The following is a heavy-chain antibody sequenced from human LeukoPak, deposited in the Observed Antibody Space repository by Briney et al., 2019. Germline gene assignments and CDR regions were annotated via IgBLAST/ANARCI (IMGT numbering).Heavy chain of an antibody. CDR3: ARLRQWLANGYFDY. J-gene: IGHJ4*02. V-gene: IGHV1-18*04. Sequence: ASVKVSCKASGYTFTSYGISWVRQAPGQGLEWMGWISAYNGNTNYAQRLQGRVTMTTDTSTSTAYMELRSLRSDDTAVYYCARLRQWLANGYFDYWGQGTLVTVSS. CDR2: ISAYNGNT. CDR1: GYTFTSYG. D-gene: IGHD6-19*01.